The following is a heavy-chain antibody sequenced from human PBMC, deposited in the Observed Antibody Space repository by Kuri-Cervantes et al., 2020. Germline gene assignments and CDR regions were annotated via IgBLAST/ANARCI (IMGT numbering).Heavy chain of an antibody. CDR3: ARDFSQWGDGWFDP. Sequence: SVKVSCKASGGTLNTYAINWVRQAPGQGLEWMGGIIPMHGTTEYAQLFQGRVTLIADKSRNTVYMELSSLRSEDTAVYYCARDFSQWGDGWFDPWGQGTLVTVSS. J-gene: IGHJ5*02. CDR2: IIPMHGTT. V-gene: IGHV1-69*10. CDR1: GGTLNTYA. D-gene: IGHD5-24*01.